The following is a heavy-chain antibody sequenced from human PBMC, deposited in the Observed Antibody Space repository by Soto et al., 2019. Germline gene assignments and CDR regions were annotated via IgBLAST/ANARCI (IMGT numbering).Heavy chain of an antibody. CDR2: ISRSSTTI. CDR1: GFTFSNYN. D-gene: IGHD3-16*02. V-gene: IGHV3-48*02. J-gene: IGHJ6*02. CDR3: AKDGRSFYYDGMDV. Sequence: EVQLVESGGGLVQPGGSLRLSCAASGFTFSNYNMNWVRQAPGKGLEWIADISRSSTTINYADSVKGRFTISRDNAKNSLYLQMNSLRDEDTAVYYCAKDGRSFYYDGMDVWGQGTTVTVSS.